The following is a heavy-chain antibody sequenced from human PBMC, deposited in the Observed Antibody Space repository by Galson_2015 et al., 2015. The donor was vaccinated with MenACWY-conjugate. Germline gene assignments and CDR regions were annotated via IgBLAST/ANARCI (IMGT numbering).Heavy chain of an antibody. D-gene: IGHD2-15*01. CDR2: IKQDGSEK. CDR3: ARDLGFYCSHNDCYSPY. Sequence: SLRLSCAASEFTLSGYWMHWVRQVPGKGPEWVANIKQDGSEKYYVDSVRGRFTISRDNAKSSLFLQMNSLRAEDTAVYYCARDLGFYCSHNDCYSPYWGQGTVVTVSS. CDR1: EFTLSGYW. V-gene: IGHV3-7*03. J-gene: IGHJ4*02.